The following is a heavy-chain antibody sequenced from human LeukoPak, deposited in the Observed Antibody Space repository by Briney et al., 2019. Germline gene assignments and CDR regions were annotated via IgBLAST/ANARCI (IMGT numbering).Heavy chain of an antibody. J-gene: IGHJ4*02. CDR1: GFTFSTYS. CDR2: ISSSSSYI. CDR3: ARGVVAAPQTFDY. V-gene: IGHV3-21*01. D-gene: IGHD2-15*01. Sequence: GGSLRLSCVASGFTFSTYSMNWVRQAPGKGLEWVSSISSSSSYIYYADSVKGRFTISRDNAKNSLYLQMNSLRAEDTAVYYCARGVVAAPQTFDYWGQGTLVAVSS.